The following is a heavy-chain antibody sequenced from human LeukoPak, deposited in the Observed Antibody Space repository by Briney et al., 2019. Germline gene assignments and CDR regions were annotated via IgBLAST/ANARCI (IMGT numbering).Heavy chain of an antibody. CDR1: GYTFTSYY. CDR2: INPSGGTT. CDR3: ARPTSIIPASNVYYYYYAMDV. D-gene: IGHD2-2*01. V-gene: IGHV1-46*01. Sequence: ASVKVSCKASGYTFTSYYMHWVRQAPGQGLEWMGIINPSGGTTTYAQKFQDRVTMTRDTSTSTVYMEVSSLRPEDTAVYYCARPTSIIPASNVYYYYYAMDVWGQGTTVTVSS. J-gene: IGHJ6*02.